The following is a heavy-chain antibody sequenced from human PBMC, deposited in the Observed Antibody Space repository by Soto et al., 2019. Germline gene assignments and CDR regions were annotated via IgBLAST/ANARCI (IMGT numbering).Heavy chain of an antibody. J-gene: IGHJ4*02. CDR2: IYWDDDK. Sequence: QITLKESGPTLVKPTQTLTLTCTFSGFSLSTSGVGVGWFRQPPGKALEWLALIYWDDDKRYSQSLKSRLTMTKASSKNQVVRTMTSMDRVDTATYYCAHSGMQQLKEVAGTGRRVSNFDYWGEGTMITDSS. V-gene: IGHV2-5*02. CDR1: GFSLSTSGVG. CDR3: AHSGMQQLKEVAGTGRRVSNFDY. D-gene: IGHD6-19*01.